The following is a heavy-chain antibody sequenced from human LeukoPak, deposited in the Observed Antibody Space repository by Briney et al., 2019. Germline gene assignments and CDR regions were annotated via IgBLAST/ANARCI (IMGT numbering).Heavy chain of an antibody. J-gene: IGHJ4*02. D-gene: IGHD2-15*01. V-gene: IGHV3-74*01. CDR2: ISTDGYTT. Sequence: GGSLRLSCAASGLAFSAYKMHWVRQAPRKGLVCVSRISTDGYTTDYADFVQGRFTASRDNTKNTWSLEMNSLRAEDTAVYYCVVGGSPGYWGQGTLVTVSS. CDR1: GLAFSAYK. CDR3: VVGGSPGY.